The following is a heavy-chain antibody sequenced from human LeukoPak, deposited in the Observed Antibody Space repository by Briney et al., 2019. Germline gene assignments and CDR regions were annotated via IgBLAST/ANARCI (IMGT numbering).Heavy chain of an antibody. V-gene: IGHV4-59*08. J-gene: IGHJ4*02. CDR3: ARSKTSYSSSSGFGY. Sequence: SETLSLTCTVSGGSISSYYWSWIRQPPGKGLEWIGYIYYSGSTNYNPSLKSRVTILVDTSKNQFSLKLSSVTAADTAVYYCARSKTSYSSSSGFGYWGQGTLVTVSS. CDR1: GGSISSYY. CDR2: IYYSGST. D-gene: IGHD6-6*01.